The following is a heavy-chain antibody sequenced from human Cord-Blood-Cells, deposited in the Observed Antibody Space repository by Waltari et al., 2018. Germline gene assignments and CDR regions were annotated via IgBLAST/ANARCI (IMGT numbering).Heavy chain of an antibody. D-gene: IGHD3-10*01. Sequence: EVQLVESGGGLVQPGGSLRLSCAASGFTASRNYMSWVRQAPGKGLEWVSVIYSGGSTYYADSVKGRFTISRDNSKNTLYLQMNSLRAEDTAVYYCARSRGGSSSGSWHYFDYWGQGTLVTVSS. V-gene: IGHV3-66*01. J-gene: IGHJ4*02. CDR1: GFTASRNY. CDR2: IYSGGST. CDR3: ARSRGGSSSGSWHYFDY.